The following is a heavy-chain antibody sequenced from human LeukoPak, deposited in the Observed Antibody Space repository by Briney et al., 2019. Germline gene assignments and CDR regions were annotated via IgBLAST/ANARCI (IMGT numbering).Heavy chain of an antibody. V-gene: IGHV1-18*01. CDR1: GYTFTSYG. CDR2: ISAYNGNT. Sequence: ASVKVSCKASGYTFTSYGISWVRQAPGQGLEWMGWISAYNGNTNYAQKLQGRVTMTTDTSTSTDYMELSSLRSEDTAVYYCAATPRPDAFDIWGQGTMVTVSS. CDR3: AATPRPDAFDI. J-gene: IGHJ3*02. D-gene: IGHD1-1*01.